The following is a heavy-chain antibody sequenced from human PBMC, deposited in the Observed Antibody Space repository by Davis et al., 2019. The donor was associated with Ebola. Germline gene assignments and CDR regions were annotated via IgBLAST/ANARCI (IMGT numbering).Heavy chain of an antibody. J-gene: IGHJ6*04. V-gene: IGHV3-21*04. D-gene: IGHD3-16*01. CDR2: ISSSSSYI. Sequence: GESLKISCAASGFTFSSYSMNWVRQAPGKGLEWVSSISSSSSYIYYADSVKGRFTISRDNAKNSLYLQMNSLRTEDTALYYCTKDMSYGGGAHMDVWGKGTTVTVSS. CDR3: TKDMSYGGGAHMDV. CDR1: GFTFSSYS.